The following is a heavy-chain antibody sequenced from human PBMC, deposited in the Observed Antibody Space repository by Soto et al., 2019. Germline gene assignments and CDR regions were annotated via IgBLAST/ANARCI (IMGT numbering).Heavy chain of an antibody. J-gene: IGHJ4*02. CDR1: GDSVSSNSAA. CDR2: TYYRSKWYN. D-gene: IGHD6-6*01. V-gene: IGHV6-1*01. CDR3: ARANEGTYSSSAEHVDY. Sequence: KQSPTLSLTCAISGDSVSSNSAAWNWIRQSPSRGLEWLGRTYYRSKWYNDYAVSVKSRITINPDTSKNQFSLQLNSVTPEDTAVYYCARANEGTYSSSAEHVDYWGQGTLVTVSS.